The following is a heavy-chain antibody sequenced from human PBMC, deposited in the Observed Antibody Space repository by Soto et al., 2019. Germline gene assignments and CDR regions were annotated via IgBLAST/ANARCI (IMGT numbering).Heavy chain of an antibody. V-gene: IGHV3-23*01. CDR2: ISGSGGST. D-gene: IGHD1-1*01. CDR3: AKDYWDVGDDPLSYNWFDP. CDR1: GFTFSSYA. Sequence: EVQLLESGGGLVQPGGSLRLSCAASGFTFSSYAMSWVRQAPGKGLEWVSAISGSGGSTYYADSVKGRFTISRDNSKNTLYLQMNSLRAEDTAVYYCAKDYWDVGDDPLSYNWFDPWGQGTLVTVSS. J-gene: IGHJ5*02.